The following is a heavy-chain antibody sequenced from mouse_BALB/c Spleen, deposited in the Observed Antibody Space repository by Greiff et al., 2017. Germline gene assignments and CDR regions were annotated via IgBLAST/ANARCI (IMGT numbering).Heavy chain of an antibody. V-gene: IGHV5-12-2*01. D-gene: IGHD1-1*01. CDR3: ARQRVTTVVAWYFDV. CDR2: ISNGGGST. Sequence: EVKLVESGGGLVQPGGSLKLSCAASGFTFSSYTMSWVRQTPEKRLEWVAYISNGGGSTCYPDTVKGRFTISRDNAKNTLYLQMSSLKSEDTAMYYCARQRVTTVVAWYFDVWGAGTTVTVSS. CDR1: GFTFSSYT. J-gene: IGHJ1*01.